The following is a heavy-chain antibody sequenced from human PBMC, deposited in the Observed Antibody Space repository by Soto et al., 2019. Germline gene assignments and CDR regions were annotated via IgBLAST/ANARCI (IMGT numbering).Heavy chain of an antibody. D-gene: IGHD3-3*01. V-gene: IGHV3-21*01. CDR2: ISSSSSYI. J-gene: IGHJ6*02. CDR1: GFTFSSYS. Sequence: PRLSCGTSGFTFSSYSMHWVRQAPGKGLEWVSSISSSSSYIYYADSVKGRFTISRDNAKNSLYLQMNSLRAEDTAVYYCARAPFTIFGVVKLFYYGMGVWGQGTTVTVSS. CDR3: ARAPFTIFGVVKLFYYGMGV.